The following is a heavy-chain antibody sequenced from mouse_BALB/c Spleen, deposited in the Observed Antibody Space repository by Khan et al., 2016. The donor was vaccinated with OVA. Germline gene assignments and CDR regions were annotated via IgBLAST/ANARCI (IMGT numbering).Heavy chain of an antibody. CDR3: ARIKKIVATYFDY. Sequence: VKLQQSGAELVKAGASVKMSCKASGYTFTSYWMHWVKQRLGQGLEWFAETNPTNGRTYYNEKFKSKATLTVDKSSSTAYMLLSGPTFEDSAVYYCARIKKIVATYFDYWGQGTTLTDSS. D-gene: IGHD1-1*01. CDR1: GYTFTSYW. J-gene: IGHJ2*01. V-gene: IGHV1S81*02. CDR2: TNPTNGRT.